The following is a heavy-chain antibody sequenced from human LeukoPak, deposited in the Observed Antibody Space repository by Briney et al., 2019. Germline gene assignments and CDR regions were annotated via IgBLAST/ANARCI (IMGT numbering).Heavy chain of an antibody. CDR3: AADPNWNYSQQGDDAFDI. CDR1: GFTFTSSA. D-gene: IGHD1-7*01. Sequence: GTSVRVSCKASGFTFTSSAVQWVRQARGQRLEWIGWIVVGSGNTNYAQKFQERVTIIRDMSTSTAYMELSSLRSEDTAVYYCAADPNWNYSQQGDDAFDIWGQGTMVTVSS. V-gene: IGHV1-58*01. J-gene: IGHJ3*02. CDR2: IVVGSGNT.